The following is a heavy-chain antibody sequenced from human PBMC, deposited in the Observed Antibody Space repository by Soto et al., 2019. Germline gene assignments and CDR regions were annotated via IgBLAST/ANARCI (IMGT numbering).Heavy chain of an antibody. CDR1: GYNFNKYA. CDR3: ARRAYYFDDTGSHAFDI. V-gene: IGHV3-23*01. J-gene: IGHJ3*02. CDR2: IGTSGDNT. Sequence: EVQLLESGGGLRQPGGSLRLSCVASGYNFNKYAVSWVRQAPGKGLEWVSAIGTSGDNTYYTDSAKGRFTISRDNSKNMLYLQMDSLTAEDTAVYYCARRAYYFDDTGSHAFDIWGQGTRVTVSS. D-gene: IGHD3-22*01.